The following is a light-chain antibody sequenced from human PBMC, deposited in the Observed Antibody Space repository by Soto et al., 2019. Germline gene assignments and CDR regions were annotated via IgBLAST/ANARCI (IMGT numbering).Light chain of an antibody. CDR1: QSVSSSY. CDR2: GAS. Sequence: IVFTQSAGTVSLSPGERATLYCAGSQSVSSSYLAWYQQKPGQAPRLLIYGASSRATGIPDRFSGSGSGTEFTLTISSLQSEDFAVYYCQQYNNWPITFGQGTRLENK. CDR3: QQYNNWPIT. V-gene: IGKV3-20*01. J-gene: IGKJ5*01.